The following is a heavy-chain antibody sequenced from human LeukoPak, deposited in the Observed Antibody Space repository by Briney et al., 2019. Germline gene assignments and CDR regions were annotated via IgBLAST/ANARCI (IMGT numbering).Heavy chain of an antibody. V-gene: IGHV1-69*04. D-gene: IGHD3-22*01. CDR3: ARGSYYYDSSAEKALGY. Sequence: GASVKLSCKASGGTFSSYAISWVRQAPGQGLEWMRRIIPILGIANYAQKFQGRVTITEDKSTSTAYMELSSLRSEDTAVYYCARGSYYYDSSAEKALGYWGQGTLVTVSS. J-gene: IGHJ4*02. CDR2: IIPILGIA. CDR1: GGTFSSYA.